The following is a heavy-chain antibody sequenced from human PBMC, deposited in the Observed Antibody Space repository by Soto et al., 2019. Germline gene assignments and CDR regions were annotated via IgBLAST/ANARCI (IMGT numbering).Heavy chain of an antibody. CDR2: IYYSGST. CDR1: GGSIRSYY. Sequence: LGTLSLTCPVSGGSIRSYYWGWIPQPPGKGLEWIGYIYYSGSTNYNPSLKSRVTISVDTSKDQFSLKLSSVTAADTAVYYCARKDYYYYGMDVWGQGTTVTVSS. J-gene: IGHJ6*02. V-gene: IGHV4-59*01. CDR3: ARKDYYYYGMDV.